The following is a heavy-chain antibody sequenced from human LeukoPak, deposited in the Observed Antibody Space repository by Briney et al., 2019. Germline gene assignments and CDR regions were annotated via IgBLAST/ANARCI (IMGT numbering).Heavy chain of an antibody. CDR1: GGTFSSYA. CDR2: IIPILGIA. Sequence: SVKVSCKASGGTFSSYAISWVRQAPGQGLEWMGRIIPILGIANYAQKFQGRVTITADKSTSTAYMELSSLRSEDTAVYYCARDGKLIVDNYYYYYGMDVWGQGTTVTVSS. CDR3: ARDGKLIVDNYYYYYGMDV. J-gene: IGHJ6*02. D-gene: IGHD1-26*01. V-gene: IGHV1-69*04.